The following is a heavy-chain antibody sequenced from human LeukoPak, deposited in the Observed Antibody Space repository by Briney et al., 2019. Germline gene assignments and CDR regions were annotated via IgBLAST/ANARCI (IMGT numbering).Heavy chain of an antibody. J-gene: IGHJ6*02. CDR2: INHSGST. V-gene: IGHV4-34*01. Sequence: SETLSLTCAVYGGSFSGYYWSWIRQPPGKGLEWIGEINHSGSTNYNPSLKSRVTISVDTSKNQFSLKLSSVTAADTAVYYCARSTKDSGYAGAKYYYYYGMDVWGQGTTVTVSS. CDR3: ARSTKDSGYAGAKYYYYYGMDV. D-gene: IGHD5-12*01. CDR1: GGSFSGYY.